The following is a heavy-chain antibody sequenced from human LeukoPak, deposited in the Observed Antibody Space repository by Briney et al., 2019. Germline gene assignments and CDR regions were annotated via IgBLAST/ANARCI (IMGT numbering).Heavy chain of an antibody. D-gene: IGHD2-15*01. CDR3: AGLGYCSGGSCSDAFDI. Sequence: GASVKVSCKASGYTFTSYDINWVRQATAQGLEWMGWMNPNSGNTGYAQKFQGRVTMTGNTSISTAYMELSSLRSEDTAVYYCAGLGYCSGGSCSDAFDIWGQGTMVTVSS. V-gene: IGHV1-8*01. J-gene: IGHJ3*02. CDR1: GYTFTSYD. CDR2: MNPNSGNT.